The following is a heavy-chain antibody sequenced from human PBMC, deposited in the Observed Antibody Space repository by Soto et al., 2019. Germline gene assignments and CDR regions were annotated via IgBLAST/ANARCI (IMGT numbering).Heavy chain of an antibody. CDR1: GGSFSGYY. D-gene: IGHD7-27*01. CDR2: INHSGST. V-gene: IGHV4-34*01. Sequence: SETLSLTCAVYGGSFSGYYWSWIRQPPGKGLEWIGEINHSGSTNYNPSLKSRFTISVDTSKNQFSLKLSSVTAADTAVYYCARGPPSWGNGPYFDYWGQGTLVTVSS. CDR3: ARGPPSWGNGPYFDY. J-gene: IGHJ4*02.